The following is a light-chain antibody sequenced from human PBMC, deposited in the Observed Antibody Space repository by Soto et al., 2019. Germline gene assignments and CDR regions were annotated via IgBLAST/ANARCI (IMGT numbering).Light chain of an antibody. CDR2: DAS. CDR3: QQSGSSPRT. J-gene: IGKJ2*01. CDR1: QSVRNVY. V-gene: IGKV3-20*01. Sequence: ESVLTQSPGTLSLSPGERATLSCRASQSVRNVYLAWYQQKPGQAPRLLIYDASNRATGIPDRFSGSGSGTDFTLTINRLEPEDFAVYYCQQSGSSPRTSGQGTKREIK.